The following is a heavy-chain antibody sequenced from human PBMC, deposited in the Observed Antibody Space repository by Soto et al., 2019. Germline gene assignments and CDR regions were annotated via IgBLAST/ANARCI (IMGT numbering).Heavy chain of an antibody. Sequence: SETLSLTCTVSGGSIDSSSNYWGLIRQPPKKGLEWIGSIYYSGSTYYNPSLKSRVTISVDTSKNQFSLKLSSVTAADTAVYYCVSYLITIFGEVIVSHDYWGRGTLVTVSS. V-gene: IGHV4-39*01. CDR3: VSYLITIFGEVIVSHDY. D-gene: IGHD3-3*01. J-gene: IGHJ4*02. CDR1: GGSIDSSSNY. CDR2: IYYSGST.